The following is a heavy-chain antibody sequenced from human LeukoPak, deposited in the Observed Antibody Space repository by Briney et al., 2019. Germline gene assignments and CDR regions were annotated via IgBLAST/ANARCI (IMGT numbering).Heavy chain of an antibody. CDR3: ARDEDYHILTGYERFDY. D-gene: IGHD3-9*01. J-gene: IGHJ4*02. CDR2: INPSGDST. CDR1: GYTFTRYY. Sequence: ASVKVSCKASGYTFTRYYIHWVRQAPGQGLEWMGIINPSGDSTIYAQKFQGRVTMTRDTSTSTVYMQLSSLRSDDTAVYYCARDEDYHILTGYERFDYWGQGTLVTVSS. V-gene: IGHV1-46*01.